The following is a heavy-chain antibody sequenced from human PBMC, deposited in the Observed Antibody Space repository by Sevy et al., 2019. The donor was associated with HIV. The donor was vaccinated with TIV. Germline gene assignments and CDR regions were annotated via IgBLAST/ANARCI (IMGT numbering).Heavy chain of an antibody. CDR3: AKAVGGRSYFDY. CDR2: ISSDGSFK. V-gene: IGHV3-30*18. Sequence: GGSLRLSCAASGFTFSSYDMHWVRQAPGNGLEWVAVISSDGSFKYYGDSVKGRFTISRDNSKNTLYLEMNSLRAEDTAVYYCAKAVGGRSYFDYWGQGTLVTVSS. J-gene: IGHJ4*02. CDR1: GFTFSSYD. D-gene: IGHD1-26*01.